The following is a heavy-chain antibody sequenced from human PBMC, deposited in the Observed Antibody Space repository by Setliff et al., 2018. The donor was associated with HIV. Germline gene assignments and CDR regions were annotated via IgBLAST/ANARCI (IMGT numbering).Heavy chain of an antibody. CDR2: INYSGNT. CDR3: ARGTTLNVVPDAFDI. CDR1: GGSISSDSYY. D-gene: IGHD4-17*01. Sequence: SETLSLTCTVSGGSISSDSYYWGWIRQPPGKGLEWIGSINYSGNTHHSPSLKTRVTMSVDTSKKQISLSLNSVTAADTAVYYCARGTTLNVVPDAFDIWGQGTMVTVSS. V-gene: IGHV4-39*01. J-gene: IGHJ3*02.